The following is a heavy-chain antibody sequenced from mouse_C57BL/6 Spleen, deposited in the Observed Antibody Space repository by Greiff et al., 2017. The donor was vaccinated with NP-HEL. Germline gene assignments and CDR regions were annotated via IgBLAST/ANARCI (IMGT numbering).Heavy chain of an antibody. Sequence: QVQLQESGAALVKPGASVQLSCKASGYTFTSYWMHWVKQRPGQGLEWIGMIHPNSGSTNYNEKFKSKATLTVDKSSSTAYMQLSSLTSEDSAVSYCASGYDWFAYWGQGTLVTVSA. D-gene: IGHD3-1*01. V-gene: IGHV1-64*01. J-gene: IGHJ3*01. CDR2: IHPNSGST. CDR3: ASGYDWFAY. CDR1: GYTFTSYW.